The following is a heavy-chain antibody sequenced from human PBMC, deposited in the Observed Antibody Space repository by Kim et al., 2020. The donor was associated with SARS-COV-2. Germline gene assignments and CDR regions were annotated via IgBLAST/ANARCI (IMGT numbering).Heavy chain of an antibody. CDR1: EFTVSNRD. J-gene: IGHJ4*02. D-gene: IGHD1-26*01. CDR3: ANIYRDIDY. CDR2: IYSNDDT. V-gene: IGHV3-53*01. Sequence: GGSLRLSCAASEFTVSNRDMIWVRQAPGKGLEWVSHIYSNDDTFYADSVKGRFTISRDNSKNTVYFQMNSLRAEDTAVYYCANIYRDIDYWGQGTLVTVSS.